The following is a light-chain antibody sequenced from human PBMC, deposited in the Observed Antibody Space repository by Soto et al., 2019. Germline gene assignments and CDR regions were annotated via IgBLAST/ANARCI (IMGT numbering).Light chain of an antibody. Sequence: EIVLTQSPDTLSLSPGERATLSCRASQSVSGYLGWYQQKPGQAPRLLIYDASNRAYGVAARFRGSGSGTNFTLPIASLEPDDFAVYYCQQRSNWPYLTFGGGTRV. J-gene: IGKJ4*01. V-gene: IGKV3-11*01. CDR1: QSVSGY. CDR2: DAS. CDR3: QQRSNWPYLT.